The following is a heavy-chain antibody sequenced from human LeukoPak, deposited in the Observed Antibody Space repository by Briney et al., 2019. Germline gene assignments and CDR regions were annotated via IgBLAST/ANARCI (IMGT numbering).Heavy chain of an antibody. J-gene: IGHJ4*02. V-gene: IGHV3-7*01. D-gene: IGHD3-10*01. Sequence: GGSLRLSCAASGFTLSTYRMSWVRQAPGKGLEWVANKKQDGSETYYVDSVKGRFTISRDDARKSLYLQMNSLRAEDTAVYYCARVGTMVRGLYYFDYWGQGTLVTVSS. CDR1: GFTLSTYR. CDR3: ARVGTMVRGLYYFDY. CDR2: KKQDGSET.